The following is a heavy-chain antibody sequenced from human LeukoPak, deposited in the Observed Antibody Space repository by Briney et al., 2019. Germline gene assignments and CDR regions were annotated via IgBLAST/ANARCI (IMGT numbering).Heavy chain of an antibody. V-gene: IGHV1-18*01. J-gene: IGHJ5*02. CDR3: ARITYDFWSGYYMPDDP. D-gene: IGHD3-3*01. Sequence: GASVKVSCKASGYTFTGYGISWVRQAPGQGLEWMGWISIYNGNTDYAQKLRGRVTMTTDTSTSTAYLELRGLRSDDTAVYYCARITYDFWSGYYMPDDPWGQGTLVTVSS. CDR2: ISIYNGNT. CDR1: GYTFTGYG.